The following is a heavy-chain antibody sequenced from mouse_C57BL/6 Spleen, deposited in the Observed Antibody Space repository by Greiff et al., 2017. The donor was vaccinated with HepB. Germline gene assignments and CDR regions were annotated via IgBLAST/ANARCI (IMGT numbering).Heavy chain of an antibody. CDR2: ISSGGSYT. J-gene: IGHJ4*01. Sequence: EVKLQESGGDLVKPGGSLKLSCAASGFTFSSYGMSWVRQTPDKRLEWVATISSGGSYTYYPDSVKGRFTISRDNAKNTLYLQMSSLKSEDTAMYYCARHGYYGSSLYAMDYWGQGTSVTVSS. D-gene: IGHD1-1*01. V-gene: IGHV5-6*01. CDR1: GFTFSSYG. CDR3: ARHGYYGSSLYAMDY.